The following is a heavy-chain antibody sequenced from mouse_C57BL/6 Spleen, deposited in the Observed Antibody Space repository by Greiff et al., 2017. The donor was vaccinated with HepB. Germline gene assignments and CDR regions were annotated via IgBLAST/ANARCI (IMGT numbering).Heavy chain of an antibody. Sequence: VQLQQSGPELVKPGASVKISCKASGYAFSSSWMNWVKQRPGKGLEWIGRIYPGDGDTNYNGKFKGKATLTADKSSSTAYMQLSSLTSEDSAVYLGAREATTRYAMDYWGQATSVTVSS. CDR2: IYPGDGDT. V-gene: IGHV1-82*01. D-gene: IGHD1-1*01. CDR1: GYAFSSSW. CDR3: AREATTRYAMDY. J-gene: IGHJ4*01.